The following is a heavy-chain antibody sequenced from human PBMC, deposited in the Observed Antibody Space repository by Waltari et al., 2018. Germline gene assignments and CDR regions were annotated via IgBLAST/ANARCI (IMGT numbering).Heavy chain of an antibody. CDR2: FIYSGST. CDR3: ARNLFGGVIVPFDY. D-gene: IGHD3-16*02. V-gene: IGHV4-39*01. J-gene: IGHJ4*02. Sequence: QLQLQQSGPGLVKPSETLSLTCTVSGCSISSSSYYWGWIRQPPGKGLEWIVRFIYSGSTYYNPSLKSRATMSVDTSKNQYSLNLSSVTAADTAVYYCARNLFGGVIVPFDYWGQGTLVTVSS. CDR1: GCSISSSSYY.